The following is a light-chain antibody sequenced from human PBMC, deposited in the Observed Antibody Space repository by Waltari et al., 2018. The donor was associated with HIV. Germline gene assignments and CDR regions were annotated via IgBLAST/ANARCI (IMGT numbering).Light chain of an antibody. CDR2: DVN. CDR1: SSDVGGYDY. Sequence: QSALTQPRSVSGSPGQSVTISCTGTSSDVGGYDYVSWYQQHPGKAPKLMIYDVNKRPSGVRDRLSCSKSGNSASLSISGLQADDKAEYFCCSYAGTYTWVFGGGTKLTVL. J-gene: IGLJ3*02. V-gene: IGLV2-11*01. CDR3: CSYAGTYTWV.